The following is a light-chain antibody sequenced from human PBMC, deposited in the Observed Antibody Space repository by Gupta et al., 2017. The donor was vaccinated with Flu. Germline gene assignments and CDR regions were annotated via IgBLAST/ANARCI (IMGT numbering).Light chain of an antibody. CDR2: DAS. V-gene: IGKV3D-11*01. CDR1: QGVSSY. Sequence: EIVLTQSPATLSLSPGERATLSCRASQGVSSYLAWYQQKPGQAPRLLIYDASNRATGIPARFSGSGPGTDFTLTISSLEPEDFAVYYCQQRSNWQPGIFTFGPGTKVDIK. J-gene: IGKJ3*01. CDR3: QQRSNWQPGIFT.